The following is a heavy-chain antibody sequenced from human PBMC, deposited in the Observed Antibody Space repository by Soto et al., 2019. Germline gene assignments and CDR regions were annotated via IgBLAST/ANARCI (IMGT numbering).Heavy chain of an antibody. CDR3: ARERSRYDRSGYYRPDY. J-gene: IGHJ4*02. Sequence: QVQLVQSGAEVKKPGSSVKVSCKASGDTFSTYSISWVRQAPVQGLEGLGGIIPILGTPSYAQRFQGRVTITADKSTSTAYMELSSMRSEDTAVYYCARERSRYDRSGYYRPDYWGQGTLVTVSS. CDR2: IIPILGTP. V-gene: IGHV1-69*06. D-gene: IGHD3-22*01. CDR1: GDTFSTYS.